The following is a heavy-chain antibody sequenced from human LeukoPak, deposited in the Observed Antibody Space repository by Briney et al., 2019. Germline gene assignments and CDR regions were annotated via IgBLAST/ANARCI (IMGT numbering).Heavy chain of an antibody. D-gene: IGHD6-13*01. V-gene: IGHV1-24*01. Sequence: ASVKVSCKVSGYTLTELSMHWVRQAPGKGLEWMGGFDPEDGETIYAQKFQGRVTMTEDTSTDTAYMELSSLRSEDTAVYYCATQCSSSGPVYFQHWGQGTLVTVSS. CDR3: ATQCSSSGPVYFQH. J-gene: IGHJ1*01. CDR2: FDPEDGET. CDR1: GYTLTELS.